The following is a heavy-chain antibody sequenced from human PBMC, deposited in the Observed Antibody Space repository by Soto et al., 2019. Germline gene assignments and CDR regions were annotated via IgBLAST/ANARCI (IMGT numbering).Heavy chain of an antibody. CDR1: GYTFTSYA. J-gene: IGHJ3*02. CDR2: FDPEDGET. D-gene: IGHD2-21*02. CDR3: ATDSSLAYCGGDCKKPDAFDI. Sequence: GASVKVSCKASGYTFTSYAMHWVRQAPGKGLEWMGGFDPEDGETIYAQKFQGRVTMTEDTSTDTAYMELSSLRSEDTAVYYCATDSSLAYCGGDCKKPDAFDIWGQGTMVTVSS. V-gene: IGHV1-24*01.